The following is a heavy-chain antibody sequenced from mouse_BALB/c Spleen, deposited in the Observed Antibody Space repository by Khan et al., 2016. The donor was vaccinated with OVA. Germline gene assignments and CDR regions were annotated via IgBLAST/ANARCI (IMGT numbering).Heavy chain of an antibody. J-gene: IGHJ2*01. CDR3: ARLEDI. CDR2: IWAGGST. D-gene: IGHD1-3*01. CDR1: GFSLTSYG. Sequence: QVRLQQSGPGLVAPSQSLSITCTVSGFSLTSYGVHWVRQPPGKGLEWMGVIWAGGSTNYNSALMSRLSISKDNSKSQVFLKMNRLQTDDSAMYYCARLEDIWGQGTTLTVSS. V-gene: IGHV2-9*02.